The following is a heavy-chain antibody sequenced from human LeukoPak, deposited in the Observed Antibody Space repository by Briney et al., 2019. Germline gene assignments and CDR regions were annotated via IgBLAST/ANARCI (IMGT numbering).Heavy chain of an antibody. V-gene: IGHV4-59*01. Sequence: SETLSLTCTVSGGSISSYYWSWIRQPPGKGLEWIGYIYYSGSTNYNPSLTSRVTISVDTSKNQFSLKLSSVTAADTAVYYCARVRDYGDFFDYWGQGTLVTVSS. D-gene: IGHD4-17*01. CDR3: ARVRDYGDFFDY. J-gene: IGHJ4*02. CDR1: GGSISSYY. CDR2: IYYSGST.